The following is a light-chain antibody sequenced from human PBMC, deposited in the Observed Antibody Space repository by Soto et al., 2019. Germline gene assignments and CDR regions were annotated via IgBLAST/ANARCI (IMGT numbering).Light chain of an antibody. Sequence: EVVLTQSPVTLSLSPGDRASLSCRASQNLSRYCLGWYQQKPGQAPRLVIYDASNRATGIPVRFSGRGSGTDFTLTISSLEPEDFAIYYCQQRSSWPRTVGRGTKVDI. V-gene: IGKV3-11*01. CDR3: QQRSSWPRT. CDR1: QNLSRY. J-gene: IGKJ1*01. CDR2: DAS.